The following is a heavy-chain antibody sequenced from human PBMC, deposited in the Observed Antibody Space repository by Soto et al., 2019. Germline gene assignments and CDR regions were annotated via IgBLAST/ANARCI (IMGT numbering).Heavy chain of an antibody. V-gene: IGHV1-69*06. D-gene: IGHD3-9*01. Sequence: SVKVSCKASGGTFSSYAISWVRQAPGQGLEWMGGIIPIFGTANYAQKFQGRVTITADKSTSTAYMELSSLRSEDTAAYYCARELPPRYAYNWFDPWRQGTLVTVSS. CDR1: GGTFSSYA. J-gene: IGHJ5*02. CDR2: IIPIFGTA. CDR3: ARELPPRYAYNWFDP.